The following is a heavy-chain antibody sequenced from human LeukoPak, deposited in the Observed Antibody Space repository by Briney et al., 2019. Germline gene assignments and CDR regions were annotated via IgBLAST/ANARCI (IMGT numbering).Heavy chain of an antibody. V-gene: IGHV3-30*02. CDR1: GFTFSSYG. J-gene: IGHJ1*01. Sequence: GGSLRLSCAASGFTFSSYGMHWVRQAPGKGLEWVAFIGYDGNNKYYADSVKGRFTISRDNSKNTLYLQMNSLRAEDTAVYYCATNGGVTMIVVVQTEGQFPQHWGQGTLVTVSS. CDR3: ATNGGVTMIVVVQTEGQFPQH. D-gene: IGHD3-22*01. CDR2: IGYDGNNK.